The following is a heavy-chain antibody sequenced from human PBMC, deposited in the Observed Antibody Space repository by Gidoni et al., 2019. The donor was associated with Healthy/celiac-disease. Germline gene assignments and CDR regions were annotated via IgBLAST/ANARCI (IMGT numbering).Heavy chain of an antibody. Sequence: QVQLVQSGAEVKKPGSSVKVSCKASGGTFSSYAISWVRQAPGQGLEWMGGIIPIFGTANYAQKFQGRVTITADESTSTAYMELSSLRSEDTAVYYCARGTERWRTTGVDYWGQGTLVTVSS. CDR1: GGTFSSYA. J-gene: IGHJ4*02. V-gene: IGHV1-69*01. D-gene: IGHD1-1*01. CDR3: ARGTERWRTTGVDY. CDR2: IIPIFGTA.